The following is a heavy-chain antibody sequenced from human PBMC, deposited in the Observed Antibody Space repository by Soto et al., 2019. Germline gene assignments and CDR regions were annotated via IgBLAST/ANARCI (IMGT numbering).Heavy chain of an antibody. J-gene: IGHJ6*02. D-gene: IGHD3-3*01. Sequence: ASVKVSCKASGYTFTSYGISWVRQAPGQGLEWMGWISAYNGNTNYAQKLQGRVTMTTDTSTSTAYMELRSLRSDDTAVYYCARDLPYYDFWSGWSGMDVWGQGITVTVSS. V-gene: IGHV1-18*01. CDR1: GYTFTSYG. CDR3: ARDLPYYDFWSGWSGMDV. CDR2: ISAYNGNT.